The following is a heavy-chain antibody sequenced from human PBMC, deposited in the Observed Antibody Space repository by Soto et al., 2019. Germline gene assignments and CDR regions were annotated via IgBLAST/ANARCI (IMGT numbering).Heavy chain of an antibody. CDR2: IIPIFGTA. D-gene: IGHD3-22*01. Sequence: QVQLVQSGAEVKKPGSSVKVSCKASGGTFSSYAISWVRQAPGQGLEWMGGIIPIFGTANYAQKFQGRVTIAAEESTSTTYMELGSLRSEGTAVYYCAGSYYYDSSGTDAFDIWGQGTMVTVSS. V-gene: IGHV1-69*01. CDR3: AGSYYYDSSGTDAFDI. CDR1: GGTFSSYA. J-gene: IGHJ3*02.